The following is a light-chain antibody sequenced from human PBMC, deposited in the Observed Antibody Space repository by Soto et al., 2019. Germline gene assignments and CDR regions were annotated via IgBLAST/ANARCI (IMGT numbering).Light chain of an antibody. J-gene: IGLJ1*01. V-gene: IGLV1-40*01. CDR1: SSNIGAGYD. CDR2: GNS. CDR3: QSYDSSLGSYV. Sequence: QLVLTQPPSVSGAPGQRVTISCTGSSSNIGAGYDVHWYQQLPGTAPKLLIYGNSNRPSGVPDRFSGSKSGTSASLAITGLQAEDEADYYCQSYDSSLGSYVFGTGTKLTVL.